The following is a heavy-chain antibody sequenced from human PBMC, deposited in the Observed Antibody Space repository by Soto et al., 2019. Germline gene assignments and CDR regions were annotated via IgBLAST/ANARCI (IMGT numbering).Heavy chain of an antibody. CDR3: ARGIQEGFDP. J-gene: IGHJ5*02. V-gene: IGHV3-23*01. D-gene: IGHD1-20*01. CDR1: GFTFYSYA. Sequence: EVQLLESGGGLVQPGGSLRLSCAASGFTFYSYAMSWVRQAPGKGLEWVSTIGSVGGDTYYADSVKGRFTISRDDSKNTLLLQMNSLRAEDTAVYYCARGIQEGFDPWGQGTLVTVSS. CDR2: IGSVGGDT.